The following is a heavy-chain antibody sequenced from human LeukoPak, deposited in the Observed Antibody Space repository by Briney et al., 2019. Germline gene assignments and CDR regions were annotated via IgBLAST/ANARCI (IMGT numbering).Heavy chain of an antibody. V-gene: IGHV3-33*01. J-gene: IGHJ4*02. D-gene: IGHD1-26*01. CDR1: GFTFSSYG. Sequence: GGSLRLSCAASGFTFSSYGMHWVRQAPGKGLEWVAVIWYDGSNKYYADSVKGRFTISRDNSKNTLYLQMNSLRAEDTAVYHCARVSGSYYAPPEYWGQGTLVTVSS. CDR3: ARVSGSYYAPPEY. CDR2: IWYDGSNK.